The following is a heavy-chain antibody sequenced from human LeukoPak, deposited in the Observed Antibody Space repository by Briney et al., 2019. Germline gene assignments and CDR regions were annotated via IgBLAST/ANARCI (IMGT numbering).Heavy chain of an antibody. V-gene: IGHV3-23*01. CDR2: ISGSGGST. Sequence: GGSLRLSCAASGFTFSSYAMSWVRQAPGKGLEWVSAISGSGGSTYYADSVKGRFTISRDNSRNTLYLQMNSLRAEDTAVYYCAKRPKYLGNYYFDYWGQGTLVTVSS. D-gene: IGHD1-7*01. J-gene: IGHJ4*02. CDR3: AKRPKYLGNYYFDY. CDR1: GFTFSSYA.